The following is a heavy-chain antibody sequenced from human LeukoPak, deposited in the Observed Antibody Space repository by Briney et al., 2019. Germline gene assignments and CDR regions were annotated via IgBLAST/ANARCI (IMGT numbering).Heavy chain of an antibody. CDR1: GYTFTGYY. V-gene: IGHV1-2*02. D-gene: IGHD5-24*01. J-gene: IGHJ4*02. Sequence: GASVKVSCKASGYTFTGYYMHWVRQAPGQGLEWMGWINPNSGGTNYAQKFQGRVTMTRDTSISTAYMELSRLRSDDTAVYYCARVEFTRRDGYKATFDYWGQGTLVTVSS. CDR2: INPNSGGT. CDR3: ARVEFTRRDGYKATFDY.